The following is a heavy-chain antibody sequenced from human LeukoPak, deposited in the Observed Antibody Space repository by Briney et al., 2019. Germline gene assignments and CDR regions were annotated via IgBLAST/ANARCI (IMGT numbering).Heavy chain of an antibody. CDR3: AKAAGKENGYDFWFEH. V-gene: IGHV3-30*04. CDR2: ISYDGKKS. J-gene: IGHJ5*02. Sequence: PGRSLRLSCAASGFSFNSYDMHWVRQAPGKGLEWVAVISYDGKKSYYADSVKGRFTISRDNSKSTLYLQMNSLRAEDTAVYYCAKAAGKENGYDFWFEHWGQGTLVTVSS. D-gene: IGHD3-3*01. CDR1: GFSFNSYD.